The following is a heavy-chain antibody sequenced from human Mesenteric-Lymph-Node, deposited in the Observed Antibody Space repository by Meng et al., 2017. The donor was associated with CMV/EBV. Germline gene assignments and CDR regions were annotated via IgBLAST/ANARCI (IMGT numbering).Heavy chain of an antibody. J-gene: IGHJ4*02. CDR1: GGSISSYY. V-gene: IGHV4-59*01. Sequence: SETLSLTCTVSGGSISSYYWSWIRQPPGKGLEWIGYIYYSGSTNYNSSLKSRLTISVDTSKNQFSLRLGSVTVADTAVYYCASGYCSSTSCYTSDYWGQGSLVTVSS. D-gene: IGHD2-2*02. CDR2: IYYSGST. CDR3: ASGYCSSTSCYTSDY.